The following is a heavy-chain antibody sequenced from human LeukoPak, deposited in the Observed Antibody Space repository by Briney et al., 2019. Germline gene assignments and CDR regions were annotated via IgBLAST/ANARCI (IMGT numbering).Heavy chain of an antibody. CDR3: VIAAAGTVGWLDP. CDR2: INPNSGGT. J-gene: IGHJ5*02. V-gene: IGHV1-2*02. Sequence: ASVKVSCKASGYTFTGYYMHWVRQPPGQGLEWMGWINPNSGGTNYAKKFQGRVTMTRDTSISTAYMELSRLRSDDTAVYYCVIAAAGTVGWLDPWGQGTLVTVSS. CDR1: GYTFTGYY. D-gene: IGHD6-13*01.